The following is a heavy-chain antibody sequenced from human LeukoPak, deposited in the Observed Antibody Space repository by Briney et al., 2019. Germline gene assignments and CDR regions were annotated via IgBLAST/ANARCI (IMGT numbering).Heavy chain of an antibody. J-gene: IGHJ5*02. V-gene: IGHV1-69*04. CDR3: ARHYGDYVLTNWFDP. Sequence: ASVKVSCKASGGTFSSYAISWVRQAPGQGLEWMGRIIPILGIANYAQKFQGRVTITADKSTSTAYMELSSLRSEDTAVYYCARHYGDYVLTNWFDPWGQGTLVTVSS. CDR1: GGTFSSYA. D-gene: IGHD4-17*01. CDR2: IIPILGIA.